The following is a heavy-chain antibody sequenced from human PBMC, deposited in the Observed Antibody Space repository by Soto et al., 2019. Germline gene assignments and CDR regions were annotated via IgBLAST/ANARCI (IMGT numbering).Heavy chain of an antibody. V-gene: IGHV1-3*01. Sequence: ASVKVSCKASGYTFTSYAMHWVRQAPGQRLEWMGWINAGNGNTKYSQKFQGRVTITRDTSASTAYMELSSLRSEDTAVYYCARGPPPDITIFGLVSHDYWGQGTLVTVSS. D-gene: IGHD3-3*01. CDR3: ARGPPPDITIFGLVSHDY. CDR1: GYTFTSYA. CDR2: INAGNGNT. J-gene: IGHJ4*02.